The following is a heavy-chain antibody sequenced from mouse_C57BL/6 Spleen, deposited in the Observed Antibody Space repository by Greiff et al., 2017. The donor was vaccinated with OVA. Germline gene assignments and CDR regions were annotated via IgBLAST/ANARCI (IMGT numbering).Heavy chain of an antibody. V-gene: IGHV3-1*01. D-gene: IGHD2-10*02. Sequence: EVQLVESGPGMVKPSQSLSLTCTVTGYSITSGYDWHWIRHFPGNKLEWMGYISYSGSTNYNPSLKSRISITHDTSKNHFFLKLNSVTTEDTATYYCAREGYGNYGGMDYWGQGTSVTVSS. CDR1: GYSITSGYD. CDR2: ISYSGST. J-gene: IGHJ4*01. CDR3: AREGYGNYGGMDY.